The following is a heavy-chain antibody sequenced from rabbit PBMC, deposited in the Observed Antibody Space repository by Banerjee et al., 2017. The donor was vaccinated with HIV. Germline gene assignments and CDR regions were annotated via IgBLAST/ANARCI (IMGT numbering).Heavy chain of an antibody. V-gene: IGHV1S40*01. J-gene: IGHJ4*01. CDR3: ARDLAGVIGWNFGL. CDR2: IGAGSSGTT. Sequence: QSLEESGGDLVKPGASLTLTCKASGFTLSSYWMWWVRQAPGKGLEWIACIGAGSSGTTYYASWAKGRFTISKTSSTTVTLQMTSLTAADTATYFCARDLAGVIGWNFGLRGPDTLVTVS. CDR1: GFTLSSYW. D-gene: IGHD4-1*01.